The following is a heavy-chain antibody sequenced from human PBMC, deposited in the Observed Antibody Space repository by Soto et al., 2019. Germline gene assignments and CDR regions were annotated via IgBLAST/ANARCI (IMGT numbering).Heavy chain of an antibody. CDR1: GGSFSGYY. CDR2: INHSGST. CDR3: ARGPGSGCYWGFDVVNWFDP. Sequence: SETLSLTCAVYGGSFSGYYWSWIRQPPGKGLEWIGEINHSGSTNYNPSLKSRVTISVDTSKNQFSLKLSSVTAADTAVYYCARGPGSGCYWGFDVVNWFDPWGQGTLVTVSS. D-gene: IGHD6-19*01. J-gene: IGHJ5*02. V-gene: IGHV4-34*01.